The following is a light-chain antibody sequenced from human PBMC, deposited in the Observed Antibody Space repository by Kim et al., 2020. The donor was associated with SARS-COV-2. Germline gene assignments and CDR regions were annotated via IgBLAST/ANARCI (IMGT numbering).Light chain of an antibody. Sequence: KTITMSCTRSRGGIASNFGQWYQQRPGSSPTPVIFDKDRRPSGVPDRFFAYIDTSANSAYLTISGLKTEDEADYYCQSYDSNNQMVFGGGTKVTVL. CDR1: RGGIASNF. J-gene: IGLJ3*02. V-gene: IGLV6-57*01. CDR3: QSYDSNNQMV. CDR2: DKD.